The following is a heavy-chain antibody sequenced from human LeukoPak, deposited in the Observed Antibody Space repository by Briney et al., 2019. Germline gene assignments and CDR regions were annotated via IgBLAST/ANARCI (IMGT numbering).Heavy chain of an antibody. J-gene: IGHJ4*02. CDR1: GGSISSNNW. D-gene: IGHD2-21*02. V-gene: IGHV4-4*02. CDR2: IYHSGST. Sequence: SETLSLTCAVSGGSISSNNWWSWVRQPPGKGLEWIGEIYHSGSTNYNPSLKGRVTISADKSKNQFSLKLSSVTAADTAVYYCARAPWCGGDCPYYFGYWGQGTLVTVSS. CDR3: ARAPWCGGDCPYYFGY.